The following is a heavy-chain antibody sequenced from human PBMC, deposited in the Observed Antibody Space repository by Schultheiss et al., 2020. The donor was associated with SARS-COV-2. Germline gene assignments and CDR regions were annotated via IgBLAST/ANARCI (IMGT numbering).Heavy chain of an antibody. CDR1: GGSFSGYY. Sequence: SETLSLTCAVYGGSFSGYYWSWIRQPPGKGLEWIGEIYHSGRTNYNPSLKSRVTISVDTSKNQFSLRLSSVTAADTAVYYCARDSSRSWFDPWGQGTLVTVSS. D-gene: IGHD6-6*01. J-gene: IGHJ5*02. CDR2: IYHSGRT. V-gene: IGHV4-34*01. CDR3: ARDSSRSWFDP.